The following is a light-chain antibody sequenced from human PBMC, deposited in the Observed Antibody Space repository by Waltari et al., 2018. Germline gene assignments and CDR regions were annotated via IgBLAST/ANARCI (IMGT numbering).Light chain of an antibody. CDR3: YSSDSTGLRV. CDR1: ELPRKY. J-gene: IGLJ1*01. V-gene: IGLV3-10*01. CDR2: EDT. Sequence: SYELTQTPSVSVSPGQTARITCSGHELPRKYAYWFQQKSGQAPRLVIYEDTKRPSGIHERFSGSSSGTVATLTITGAQVDDEADYYCYSSDSTGLRVFGGGTTVVVL.